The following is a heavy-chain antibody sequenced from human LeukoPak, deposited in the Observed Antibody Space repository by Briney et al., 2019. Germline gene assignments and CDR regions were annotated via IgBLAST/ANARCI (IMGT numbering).Heavy chain of an antibody. CDR3: ARGRVEGGWTPSRLFDP. Sequence: KPSETLSLTCTVSGGSISSSKYYWGWIRQPPGKVREWIGNIFYSGSTHYNPSLKSRVTISVDTSKNQFSLKLSSVTAADTAVYYCARGRVEGGWTPSRLFDPWGQGTLVTVSS. CDR2: IFYSGST. D-gene: IGHD6-19*01. V-gene: IGHV4-39*07. CDR1: GGSISSSKYY. J-gene: IGHJ5*02.